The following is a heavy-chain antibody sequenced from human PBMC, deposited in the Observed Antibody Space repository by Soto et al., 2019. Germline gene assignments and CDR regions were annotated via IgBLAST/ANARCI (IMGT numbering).Heavy chain of an antibody. CDR3: ARGRSGYAPYYYMDV. CDR1: GCSISSGGYY. V-gene: IGHV4-39*07. J-gene: IGHJ6*03. Sequence: NPSETLSLTCTVSGCSISSGGYYWSWIRQHPGKGLEWIGEINHSGSTNYNPPLKSRVTISVDTSKNQFSLKLSSVTAADTAVYYCARGRSGYAPYYYMDVWGKGTTVTVSS. D-gene: IGHD3-3*01. CDR2: INHSGST.